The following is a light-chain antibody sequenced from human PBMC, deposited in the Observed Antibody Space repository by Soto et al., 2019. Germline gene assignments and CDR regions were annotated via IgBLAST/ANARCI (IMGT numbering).Light chain of an antibody. CDR3: AAWDDSLSGFSV. V-gene: IGLV1-47*01. CDR1: SSNIGSNY. CDR2: RNN. J-gene: IGLJ1*01. Sequence: QSVLTQPPSTSGTPGQRVTISCSGSSSNIGSNYVYWYQQLPGTAPKLLIYRNNQRPSGVPDRFSGSKSGTSASLAISGLRSEDEADYYCAAWDDSLSGFSVSGTGTKVPVL.